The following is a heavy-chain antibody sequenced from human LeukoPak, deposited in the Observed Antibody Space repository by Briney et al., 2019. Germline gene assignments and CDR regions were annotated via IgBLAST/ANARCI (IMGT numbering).Heavy chain of an antibody. CDR1: GGSISGYY. CDR2: IYSSGST. CDR3: ARGGGSSGYDMDFDY. J-gene: IGHJ4*02. Sequence: PSETLSLTCTVSGGSISGYYWSWIRQPPGKGLEWIGYIYSSGSTNYNPSLKSRVTMSVDTSKNQFSLKLSSVTAADTAVYYCARGGGSSGYDMDFDYWGQGTLVTVSS. V-gene: IGHV4-59*01. D-gene: IGHD5-12*01.